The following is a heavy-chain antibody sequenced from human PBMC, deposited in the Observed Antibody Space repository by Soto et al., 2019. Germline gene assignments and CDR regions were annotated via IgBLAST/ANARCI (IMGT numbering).Heavy chain of an antibody. Sequence: SETLSLTCTVSGGFIISYYWSWIRQPPGRGLEWIGYIYYSGSTNYNPSLKSRVTISVDTSKNQFSLKLSSVTAADTAVYYCASQLHPYNWFDPWGQGTLVTVSS. CDR3: ASQLHPYNWFDP. D-gene: IGHD2-15*01. CDR1: GGFIISYY. CDR2: IYYSGST. V-gene: IGHV4-59*08. J-gene: IGHJ5*02.